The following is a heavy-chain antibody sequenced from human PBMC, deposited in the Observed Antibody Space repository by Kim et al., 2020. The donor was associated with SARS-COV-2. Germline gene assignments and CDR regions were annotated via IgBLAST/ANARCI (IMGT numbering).Heavy chain of an antibody. CDR3: AKGATMAAYWFFDL. J-gene: IGHJ2*01. V-gene: IGHV3-23*01. D-gene: IGHD5-12*01. Sequence: EDSVKGRFIISRDNSKNTRYVQSNSMRAEDTALYYCAKGATMAAYWFFDLWGRGTLVTVSS.